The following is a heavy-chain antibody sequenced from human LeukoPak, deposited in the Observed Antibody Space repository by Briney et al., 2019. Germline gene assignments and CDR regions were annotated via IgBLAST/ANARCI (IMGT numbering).Heavy chain of an antibody. D-gene: IGHD3-22*01. Sequence: PGGSLRLSCTVSGFTVSSNSMSWVRQAPGKGLEWVANIKQDGSEKYYVDSVKGRFTISRDNAKNSLYLQMNSLRAEDTAVYYCARDRRYYDSSGYFPDAFDIWGQGTMVTVSS. CDR2: IKQDGSEK. V-gene: IGHV3-7*01. CDR1: GFTVSSNS. J-gene: IGHJ3*02. CDR3: ARDRRYYDSSGYFPDAFDI.